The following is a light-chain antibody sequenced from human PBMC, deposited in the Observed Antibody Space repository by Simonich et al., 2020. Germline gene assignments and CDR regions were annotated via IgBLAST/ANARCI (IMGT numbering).Light chain of an antibody. CDR1: KSISSW. V-gene: IGKV1-5*03. CDR2: KAS. CDR3: QQYYSFPPWT. J-gene: IGKJ1*01. Sequence: DIQMTQSPSTLSASVGDRVTITCRASKSISSWLAWYQQKPGKAPKLLIYKASSLESGVPSRFSGSGSGTDFTLTISCLQSEDFATYYCQQYYSFPPWTFGQGTKVEIK.